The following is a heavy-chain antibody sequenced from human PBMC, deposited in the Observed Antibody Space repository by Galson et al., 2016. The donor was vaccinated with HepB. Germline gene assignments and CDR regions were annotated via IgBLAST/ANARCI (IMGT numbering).Heavy chain of an antibody. Sequence: SLRLSCAASGFTFSLHTFNWVRQTPAKGLEWISYIGSSTRNIYYADSVQGRFTISRDNANNSLFLQLNSLRDADTGVYFCARGGSGNFQYYSDSWGQGALGTVSS. CDR1: GFTFSLHT. CDR2: IGSSTRNI. V-gene: IGHV3-48*02. CDR3: ARGGSGNFQYYSDS. J-gene: IGHJ4*02. D-gene: IGHD6-19*01.